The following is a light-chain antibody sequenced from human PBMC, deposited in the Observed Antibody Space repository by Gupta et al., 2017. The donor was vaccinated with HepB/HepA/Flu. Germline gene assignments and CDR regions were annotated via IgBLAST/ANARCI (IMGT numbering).Light chain of an antibody. CDR3: QQSYITPLT. CDR1: QSISTY. CDR2: TAS. V-gene: IGKV1-39*01. J-gene: IGKJ4*01. Sequence: DIQMTQSPSSLSASVGDRVTITCRASQSISTYLNWYQQKPGKAPKLLIYTASTLQSGVPLRFSGSGSGTDFSLTISSLQPEDFATYFCQQSYITPLTCGGGTRVEIK.